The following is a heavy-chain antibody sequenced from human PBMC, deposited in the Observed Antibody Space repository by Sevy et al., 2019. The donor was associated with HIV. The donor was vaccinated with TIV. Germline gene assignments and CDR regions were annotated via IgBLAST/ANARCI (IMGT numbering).Heavy chain of an antibody. D-gene: IGHD3-16*01. CDR3: ARGGKQDAFDI. V-gene: IGHV3-66*02. CDR2: IYSGGST. CDR1: GFTVSSNY. Sequence: GGSLRLSCAASGFTVSSNYMSWVRQAPGKGLEWVSAIYSGGSTYYADSVKGRFTISRDNSKNTLYLQMHSLRGEDTAVYYCARGGKQDAFDIWGQRTLVTVSS. J-gene: IGHJ3*02.